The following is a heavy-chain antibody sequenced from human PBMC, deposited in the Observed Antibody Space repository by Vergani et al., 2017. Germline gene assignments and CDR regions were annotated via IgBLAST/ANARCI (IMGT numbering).Heavy chain of an antibody. CDR2: ISSSSSYI. CDR1: GFTFSSYS. V-gene: IGHV3-21*01. J-gene: IGHJ6*02. CDR3: ARDLGPRQLRGLSYYGMDV. Sequence: EVQGVETGGGLVQPGWSLRLSCAASGFTFSSYSMNWVRQAPGKGLEWVSSISSSSSYIYYADSVKGRFTISRDNAKNSLYLQMNSLRAEDTAVYYCARDLGPRQLRGLSYYGMDVWGQGTTVTVSS. D-gene: IGHD3-16*01.